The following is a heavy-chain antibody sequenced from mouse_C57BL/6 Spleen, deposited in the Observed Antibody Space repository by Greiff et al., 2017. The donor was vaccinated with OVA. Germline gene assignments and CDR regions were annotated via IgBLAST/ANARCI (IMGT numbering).Heavy chain of an antibody. CDR1: GFTFSSYA. J-gene: IGHJ2*01. CDR3: ARGGPYYGSSYDY. V-gene: IGHV5-4*01. D-gene: IGHD1-1*01. Sequence: EVQLVESGGDLVKPGGSLKLSCAASGFTFSSYAMSWVRQTPEKRLEWVATISDGGSYTYYPDNVKGRFTISRDNAKNNLYLQMSHLKSEDTAMYYCARGGPYYGSSYDYWGQGTTLTVSS. CDR2: ISDGGSYT.